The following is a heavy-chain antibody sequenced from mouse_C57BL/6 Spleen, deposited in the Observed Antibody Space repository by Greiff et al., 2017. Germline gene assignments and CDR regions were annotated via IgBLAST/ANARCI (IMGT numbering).Heavy chain of an antibody. J-gene: IGHJ4*01. V-gene: IGHV1-7*01. CDR3: ARGESSGYDAMDY. CDR1: GYTFTSYW. Sequence: QVHVKQSGAELAKPGASVKLSCKASGYTFTSYWMHWVKQRPGQGLEWIGYINPSSGYTKYNQKFKDKATLTADKSSSTAYMQLSSLTYEDSAVYYCARGESSGYDAMDYWGQGTSVTVSS. D-gene: IGHD3-2*02. CDR2: INPSSGYT.